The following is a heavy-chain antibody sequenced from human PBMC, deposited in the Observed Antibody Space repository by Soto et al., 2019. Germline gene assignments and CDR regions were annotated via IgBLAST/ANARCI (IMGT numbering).Heavy chain of an antibody. J-gene: IGHJ6*02. CDR2: INAGNGNT. Sequence: ASVKVSCKASGYTFTSYAMHWVRQAPGQRLEWMGWINAGNGNTKYSQKFQGRVTITRDTSASTAYMELSSLRSEDTAVYYCASSQVVPGAIPTDPLYYYYYYGMDVWGQGTTVTVSS. CDR1: GYTFTSYA. V-gene: IGHV1-3*01. D-gene: IGHD3-10*01. CDR3: ASSQVVPGAIPTDPLYYYYYYGMDV.